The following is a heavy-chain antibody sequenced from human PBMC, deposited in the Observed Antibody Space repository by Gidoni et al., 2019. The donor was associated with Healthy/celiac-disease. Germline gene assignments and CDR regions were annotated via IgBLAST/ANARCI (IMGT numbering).Heavy chain of an antibody. Sequence: QVQLQPWGAGLLQPSAPLSLPCAVYGGSFSGYSWSWIPQPPGKGLEWIGEINHSGSTNYNPSLKSRVTISVDTSKNQFSLKLSSVTAADTAVYYCARDGRRSGIAARRPLNWFDPWGQGTLVTVSS. CDR1: GGSFSGYS. CDR2: INHSGST. V-gene: IGHV4-34*01. J-gene: IGHJ5*02. D-gene: IGHD6-6*01. CDR3: ARDGRRSGIAARRPLNWFDP.